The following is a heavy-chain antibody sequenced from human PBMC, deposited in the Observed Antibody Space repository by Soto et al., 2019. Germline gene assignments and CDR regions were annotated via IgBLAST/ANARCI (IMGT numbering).Heavy chain of an antibody. V-gene: IGHV3-30*18. CDR1: GFIFRSSC. CDR2: ISHDGSSK. Sequence: PGGSLILSCAASGFIFRSSCMHWVRQAPGKGLEWVAAISHDGSSKSYGDSVKGRLTISRDTSKNTLYLQMDSLSAEDTAVYYCAKDWINTWSFDYWGQGALVTVSS. CDR3: AKDWINTWSFDY. D-gene: IGHD2-2*03. J-gene: IGHJ4*02.